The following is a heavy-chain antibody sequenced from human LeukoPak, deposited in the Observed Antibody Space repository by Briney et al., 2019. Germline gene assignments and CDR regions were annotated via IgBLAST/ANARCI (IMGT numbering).Heavy chain of an antibody. D-gene: IGHD3-9*01. V-gene: IGHV1-2*02. CDR1: GYTFTDYY. CDR3: ARSYFDVLTNYYMWLAP. Sequence: ASVKVSCKASGYTFTDYYIHWVRQAPGQGLEWMGWLNLNSGDTYYAQNFQDRVTMTGDTSISTAYLELSSLRSDDTAVFYCARSYFDVLTNYYMWLAPWGQGTLVTVSS. J-gene: IGHJ5*02. CDR2: LNLNSGDT.